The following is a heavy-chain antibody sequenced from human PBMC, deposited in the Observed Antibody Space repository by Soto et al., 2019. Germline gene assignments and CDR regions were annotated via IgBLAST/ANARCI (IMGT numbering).Heavy chain of an antibody. D-gene: IGHD3-10*01. Sequence: PSETLSLTCAVSGDSVSNDNYYWSWIRQPPGKGLEWIGYIYYSGTTNYNSYLKSRLSLSVDMSKNQFSLKLTSVTAADTAVYYCARGPGASDYYFDYWGPGTLVTVSS. J-gene: IGHJ4*02. CDR2: IYYSGTT. CDR3: ARGPGASDYYFDY. CDR1: GDSVSNDNYY. V-gene: IGHV4-61*01.